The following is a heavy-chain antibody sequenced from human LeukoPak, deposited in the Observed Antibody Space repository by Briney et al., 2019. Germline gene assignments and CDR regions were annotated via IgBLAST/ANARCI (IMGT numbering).Heavy chain of an antibody. J-gene: IGHJ2*01. V-gene: IGHV3-30*18. CDR2: ISSDGSDK. CDR1: GFTFSNSG. Sequence: GGSLRLSCAASGFTFSNSGMHWVRQAPGKGLEWVAVISSDGSDKYYTDSLKGRFTISRDNSKSTLYLQMNSLRAEDTAVYYCAEGGRDYWYFDLWGRGTLVTVSS. CDR3: AEGGRDYWYFDL.